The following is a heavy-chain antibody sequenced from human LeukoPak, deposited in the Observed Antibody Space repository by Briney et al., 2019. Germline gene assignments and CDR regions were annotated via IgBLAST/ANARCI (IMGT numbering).Heavy chain of an antibody. CDR3: ASQSYYYYGMDV. V-gene: IGHV3-33*01. J-gene: IGHJ6*02. CDR2: IWYDGSNK. Sequence: GGSLRLSCAASGFTFSSYGMHRVRQAPGKGLEWVAVIWYDGSNKYYVDSVKGRFTISRDNSKNTLYLQMNSLRAEDTAVYYCASQSYYYYGMDVWGQGTTVTVSS. CDR1: GFTFSSYG.